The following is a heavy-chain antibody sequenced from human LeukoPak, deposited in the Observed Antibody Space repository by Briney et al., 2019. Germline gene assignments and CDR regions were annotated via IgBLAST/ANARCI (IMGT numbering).Heavy chain of an antibody. CDR3: ARETPSRYFDY. D-gene: IGHD4-23*01. CDR2: MNPNSGKT. CDR1: GYTLTSYD. J-gene: IGHJ4*02. Sequence: ASVKVSGRASGYTLTSYDINWVRQATGQGLEWMGWMNPNSGKTGYAQKFQGRVTITRNTSISTAYMELSSLESEDTAVYYCARETPSRYFDYWGQGTLVTVSP. V-gene: IGHV1-8*01.